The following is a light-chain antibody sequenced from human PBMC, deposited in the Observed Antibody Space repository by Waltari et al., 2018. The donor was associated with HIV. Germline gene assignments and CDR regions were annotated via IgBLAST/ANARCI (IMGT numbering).Light chain of an antibody. CDR3: QHNYNNPRT. V-gene: IGKV1-39*01. CDR1: QGVSRY. CDR2: GAS. Sequence: IRVTQSPPSPSASVGDRVNITCRTSQGVSRYLSWYQQKPGKAPKLLIYGASNLQSGVPSRFSGSGSATDFSLTISNLQPEDFATYFCQHNYNNPRTFGQGTRLEIK. J-gene: IGKJ2*01.